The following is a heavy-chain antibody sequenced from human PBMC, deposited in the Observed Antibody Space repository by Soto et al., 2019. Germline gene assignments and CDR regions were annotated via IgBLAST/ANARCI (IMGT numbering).Heavy chain of an antibody. V-gene: IGHV4-34*01. CDR3: ARAPYYYGSGSLGGLNDP. CDR1: GGSFSGYY. D-gene: IGHD3-10*01. CDR2: INHSGST. Sequence: PSETLSLTCAVYGGSFSGYYWSWIRQPPGKGLEWIGEINHSGSTNYNPSLKSRVTISVDTSKNQFSLKLSSVTAADTAVYYCARAPYYYGSGSLGGLNDPWGQGTLVTVSS. J-gene: IGHJ5*02.